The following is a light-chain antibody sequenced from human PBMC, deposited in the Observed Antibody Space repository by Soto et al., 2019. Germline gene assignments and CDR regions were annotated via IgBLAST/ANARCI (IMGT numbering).Light chain of an antibody. CDR2: GAS. V-gene: IGKV3-20*01. J-gene: IGKJ4*01. Sequence: EIVLTQSPGTLSLSPGERATLSCRASQSVNSSYLAWYQQKPGQAPRLLIYGASSRAAGIPDRFSGSGSGTDFTITISRLEPEDFAVYYCQQYGSSPVTFGEGTQVEIK. CDR1: QSVNSSY. CDR3: QQYGSSPVT.